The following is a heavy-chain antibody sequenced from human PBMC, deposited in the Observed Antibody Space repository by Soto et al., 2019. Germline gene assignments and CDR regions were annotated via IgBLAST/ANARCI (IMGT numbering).Heavy chain of an antibody. D-gene: IGHD3-22*01. CDR1: GGTFSSYA. CDR2: IIPIFGTA. Sequence: SVKVSCKASGGTFSSYAISWVRQAPGQGLEWMGGIIPIFGTANYAQKFQGRVTITADESTSTAYMELSSLRSEDTAVYYCAGSYDSSGPYYYYGMDVWGQGTTVTVS. J-gene: IGHJ6*02. CDR3: AGSYDSSGPYYYYGMDV. V-gene: IGHV1-69*13.